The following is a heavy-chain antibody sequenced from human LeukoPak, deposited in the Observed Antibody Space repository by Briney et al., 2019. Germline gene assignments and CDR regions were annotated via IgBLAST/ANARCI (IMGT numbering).Heavy chain of an antibody. CDR1: GGSISSGSYY. V-gene: IGHV4-61*02. J-gene: IGHJ5*02. Sequence: SQTLSLTCTVSGGSISSGSYYWSWLRPPDGQGLEWDGRIYSSGSNNYNPSLKHRVTISVDTSKNQFSLKLSSVTAADTAVYYCARALYDSSLRATWFDPWGQGTLVSVSS. D-gene: IGHD3-22*01. CDR2: IYSSGSN. CDR3: ARALYDSSLRATWFDP.